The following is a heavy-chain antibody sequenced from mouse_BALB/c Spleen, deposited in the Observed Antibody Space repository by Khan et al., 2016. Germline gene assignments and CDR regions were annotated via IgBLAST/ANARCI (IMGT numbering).Heavy chain of an antibody. CDR1: GFTFSSYT. V-gene: IGHV5-12-2*01. D-gene: IGHD2-14*01. J-gene: IGHJ4*01. CDR3: ARWVFYRYLKNAMYY. CDR2: ISNGGGIT. Sequence: EVELVESGGGLVQPGGSLKLSCAASGFTFSSYTMSWVRQTPEKRLEWVAYISNGGGITYYPDTVKGRFTISRDTAKNNLYLQMSILKTEDTAIFYCARWVFYRYLKNAMYYWGEVTSVAVSS.